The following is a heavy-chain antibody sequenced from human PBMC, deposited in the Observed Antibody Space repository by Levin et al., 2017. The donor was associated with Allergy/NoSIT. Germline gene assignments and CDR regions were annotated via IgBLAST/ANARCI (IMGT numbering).Heavy chain of an antibody. Sequence: ASETLSLTCGVYSGSLNGYFWNWIRQPPGKGLEWVGEISHSGNTDYNPSLKGRVSVSVDRSKNQFSLKLTSVTAADTAVYYCARSDDSSGYYLGYWGQGTPVTVSS. CDR2: ISHSGNT. D-gene: IGHD3-22*01. J-gene: IGHJ4*02. CDR1: SGSLNGYF. V-gene: IGHV4-34*01. CDR3: ARSDDSSGYYLGY.